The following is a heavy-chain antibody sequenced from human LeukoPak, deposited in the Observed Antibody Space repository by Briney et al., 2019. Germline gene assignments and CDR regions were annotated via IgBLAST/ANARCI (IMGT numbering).Heavy chain of an antibody. J-gene: IGHJ4*02. CDR1: GYTFTGYY. Sequence: ASVKVSCKASGYTFTGYYMHWVRQAPGQGLEWMGRINPNSGGTNYAQKFQGRVTMTRDTPISTAYMELSRLRSDGTAVYYCARDPETYYYDSSGYYPFDYWGQGTLVTVSS. V-gene: IGHV1-2*06. CDR2: INPNSGGT. CDR3: ARDPETYYYDSSGYYPFDY. D-gene: IGHD3-22*01.